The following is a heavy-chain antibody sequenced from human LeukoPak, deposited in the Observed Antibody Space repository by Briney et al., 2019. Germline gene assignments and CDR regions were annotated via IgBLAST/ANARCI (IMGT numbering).Heavy chain of an antibody. D-gene: IGHD1-26*01. V-gene: IGHV3-23*01. J-gene: IGHJ3*02. CDR3: ARELREHGVFDI. CDR2: ISNSDDST. CDR1: GFPFSSYA. Sequence: PGGSLGLSCAASGFPFSSYAMSWVRQAPGKGLEWVSTISNSDDSTYYADSVKGRFTTSRDNSENTLFLRMNSLSADDTAVYYCARELREHGVFDIWGQGTMVTVSS.